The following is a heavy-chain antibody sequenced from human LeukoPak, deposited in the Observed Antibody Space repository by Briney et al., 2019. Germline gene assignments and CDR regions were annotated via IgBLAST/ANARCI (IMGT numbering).Heavy chain of an antibody. V-gene: IGHV1-2*02. D-gene: IGHD3-16*01. CDR2: INPNSGGT. Sequence: ASVTVSCTASGYTFTGYYMHWVRQAPGQGLEWMGWINPNSGGTNYAQKFQGRVPMTRDTSIRTAYMELSRLRSDDTAVYYCASGGLGPGAFDIWGQGTMVTVSS. J-gene: IGHJ3*02. CDR3: ASGGLGPGAFDI. CDR1: GYTFTGYY.